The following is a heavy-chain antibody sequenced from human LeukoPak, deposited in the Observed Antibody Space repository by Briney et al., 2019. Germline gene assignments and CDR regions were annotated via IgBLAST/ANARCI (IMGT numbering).Heavy chain of an antibody. V-gene: IGHV1-46*01. CDR1: GYTFTSNY. Sequence: ASVKVSCKAFGYTFTSNYMHWVRQAPGQGLEWMGVISPSGGSTTYAQKFQGRVTLTRDMSTSTDYLELSSLRTDDTAVYYCAMGPLYPDSYLQDWGQGTLVTVSS. D-gene: IGHD1-14*01. J-gene: IGHJ1*01. CDR3: AMGPLYPDSYLQD. CDR2: ISPSGGST.